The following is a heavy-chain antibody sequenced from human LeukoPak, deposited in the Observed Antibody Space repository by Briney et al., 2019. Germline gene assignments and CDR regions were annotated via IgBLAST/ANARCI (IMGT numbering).Heavy chain of an antibody. CDR2: IKQDGSEK. CDR3: AKDAWLRVTSYWYFDL. Sequence: GGSLRLSCAASGFTFSSYWMSWVRQAPGKGLEWVANIKQDGSEKYYVDSVKGRFTISRDNAKNSLYLQMNSLRAEDTAVYYCAKDAWLRVTSYWYFDLWGRGTLVTVSS. D-gene: IGHD5-12*01. V-gene: IGHV3-7*03. CDR1: GFTFSSYW. J-gene: IGHJ2*01.